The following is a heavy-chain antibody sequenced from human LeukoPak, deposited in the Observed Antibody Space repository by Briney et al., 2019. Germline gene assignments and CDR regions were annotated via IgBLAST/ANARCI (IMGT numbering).Heavy chain of an antibody. Sequence: SETLSLTCAVYGGSFSGYYWSWIRQPPGKGLEWIGEINHSGSTNYNPSLKSRVTISVDTSKNQFSLKLSSVTAADTAVYYCASGYCSSTSCSPYNWFDPWGQGTLVTVSS. J-gene: IGHJ5*02. CDR2: INHSGST. D-gene: IGHD2-2*01. CDR3: ASGYCSSTSCSPYNWFDP. CDR1: GGSFSGYY. V-gene: IGHV4-34*01.